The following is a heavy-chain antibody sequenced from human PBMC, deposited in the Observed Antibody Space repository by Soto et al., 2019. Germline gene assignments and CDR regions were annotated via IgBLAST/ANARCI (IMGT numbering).Heavy chain of an antibody. D-gene: IGHD2-8*01. CDR3: ARSHYTYGLLIDY. CDR2: VYSTGST. J-gene: IGHJ4*02. V-gene: IGHV4-39*01. Sequence: PSETLSLTCSVGGDSITRNGYYWGWIRQPPGKGLQWIGNVYSTGSTFSHPSLTSRVFISVDTSKNKFSLRLTSVTAADTAVYYCARSHYTYGLLIDYWGPGIMVTVSS. CDR1: GDSITRNGYY.